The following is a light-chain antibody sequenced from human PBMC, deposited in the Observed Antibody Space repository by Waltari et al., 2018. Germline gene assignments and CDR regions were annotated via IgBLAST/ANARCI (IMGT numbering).Light chain of an antibody. J-gene: IGKJ5*01. CDR3: QHFSGSSIT. CDR1: QSITMNF. Sequence: EFVLTQSPGTLSMSPGERAALSCRASQSITMNFLAWYQQKPGQAPRLLIYGVSNRATGIPDRFSGSGSETDFTLTISRLDPEDFAVYYFQHFSGSSITFGQGTRLEIK. CDR2: GVS. V-gene: IGKV3-20*01.